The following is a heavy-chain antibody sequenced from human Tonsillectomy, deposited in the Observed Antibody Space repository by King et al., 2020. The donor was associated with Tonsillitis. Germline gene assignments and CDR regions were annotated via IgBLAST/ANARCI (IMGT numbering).Heavy chain of an antibody. CDR3: AKEGSGTYLSWFDP. CDR2: ISGSGGAP. D-gene: IGHD3-10*01. V-gene: IGHV3-23*04. Sequence: VQLVESGGGLVQPGGSLRLSCAASGSPFSSYAMSWVRRAPGKGLEWVSGISGSGGAPYYADSVKGRFTISRDNSKNTLYLQMNSLRVEDTAVYYCAKEGSGTYLSWFDPWGQGTLVTVSS. CDR1: GSPFSSYA. J-gene: IGHJ5*02.